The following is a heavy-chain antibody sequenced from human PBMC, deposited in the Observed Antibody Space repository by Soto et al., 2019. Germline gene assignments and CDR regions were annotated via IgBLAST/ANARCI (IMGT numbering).Heavy chain of an antibody. V-gene: IGHV4-34*02. CDR2: INHRGSS. D-gene: IGHD6-19*01. CDR1: GGSFNSYY. CDR3: ARAGVSNGFYGTFDY. J-gene: IGHJ4*02. Sequence: QVQLQQWGAGLLKPSETLSLTCAVDGGSFNSYYWSWIRQPPGKGLEWIAEINHRGSSNRNPALEXRXTXXVDTSKNQFSLELNSVTAADTAVYYCARAGVSNGFYGTFDYWGQGTLVTVSS.